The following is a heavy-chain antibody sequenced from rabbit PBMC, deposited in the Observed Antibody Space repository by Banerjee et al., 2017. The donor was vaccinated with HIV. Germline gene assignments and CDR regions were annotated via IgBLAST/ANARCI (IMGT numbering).Heavy chain of an antibody. CDR3: AIAGSSYYTYFNL. CDR1: GFSFSSSYY. Sequence: QEQLEESGGDLVKPEGSLTLTCTASGFSFSSSYYMCWVRQAPGKGLEWIACIAAGSSGTTYYASWAKGRFTISKTSSTTVTLQMTSLTAADTATYFCAIAGSSYYTYFNLWGPGTLVTVS. CDR2: IAAGSSGTT. D-gene: IGHD8-1*01. V-gene: IGHV1S45*01. J-gene: IGHJ4*01.